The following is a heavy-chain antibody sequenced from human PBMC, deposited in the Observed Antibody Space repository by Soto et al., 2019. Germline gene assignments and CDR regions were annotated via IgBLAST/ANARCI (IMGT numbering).Heavy chain of an antibody. CDR3: ARVYCSTTTCYGYYAMDV. J-gene: IGHJ6*02. CDR2: INAGDGNT. V-gene: IGHV1-3*01. D-gene: IGHD2-2*01. CDR1: GYTFTNYA. Sequence: ASVKVSCKAFGYTFTNYAMHWVRQAPGQGLEWMGWINAGDGNTKYSEKFQDRVTITRDTSASTAYMELSSLRSEDTAVYYCARVYCSTTTCYGYYAMDVWGQGTTVTVSS.